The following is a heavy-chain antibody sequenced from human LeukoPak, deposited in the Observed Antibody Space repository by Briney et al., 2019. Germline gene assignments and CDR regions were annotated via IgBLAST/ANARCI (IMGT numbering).Heavy chain of an antibody. CDR1: GYTFTNNF. CDR3: ARDNSLRDTAWWFDP. J-gene: IGHJ5*02. Sequence: GASVTVSFTASGYTFTNNFMHWVRQAPGQGLEWIGIINPSGDNTWYAQKFQGRVTMTRDMATSTDYLEVSSLRSEDTAVYYCARDNSLRDTAWWFDPWGQGTLVTVSS. V-gene: IGHV1-46*01. CDR2: INPSGDNT. D-gene: IGHD5-24*01.